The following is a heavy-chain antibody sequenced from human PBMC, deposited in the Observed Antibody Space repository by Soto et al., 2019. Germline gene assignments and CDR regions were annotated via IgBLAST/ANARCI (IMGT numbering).Heavy chain of an antibody. V-gene: IGHV3-11*01. CDR3: ARGGGISIVGYSYFDN. CDR2: ISGSGSNI. Sequence: QVQLVESGGGLVQPGGSLRLSCEASGFTFSDYYMNWIRQAPGKGLEWVSYISGSGSNIYYVYSVKGRFTISRDNAKNSLDLQMNSLRAEDTAVYYCARGGGISIVGYSYFDNWGQGTLVTVSS. J-gene: IGHJ4*02. CDR1: GFTFSDYY. D-gene: IGHD3-3*02.